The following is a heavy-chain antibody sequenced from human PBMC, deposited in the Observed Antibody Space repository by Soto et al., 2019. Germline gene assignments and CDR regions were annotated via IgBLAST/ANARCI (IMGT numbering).Heavy chain of an antibody. V-gene: IGHV3-21*01. CDR3: ARDLWFGPRAYVGMDV. CDR2: ISSSSSYI. Sequence: PGGSLRLSCAASGFTFSSYSMNWVRQAPGKGLEWVSSISSSSSYIYYADSVKGRFTISRDNAKNSLYLQMNSLRAEDTAVYYCARDLWFGPRAYVGMDVWGQGTTVTVSS. J-gene: IGHJ6*02. CDR1: GFTFSSYS. D-gene: IGHD3-10*01.